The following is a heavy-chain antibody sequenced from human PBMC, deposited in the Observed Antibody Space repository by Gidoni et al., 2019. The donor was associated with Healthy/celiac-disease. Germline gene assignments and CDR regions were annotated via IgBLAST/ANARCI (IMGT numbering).Heavy chain of an antibody. CDR1: GFSLSTSGMC. D-gene: IGHD4-17*01. V-gene: IGHV2-70*01. Sequence: QVTLRESGPALVKPTQTLTLTCTFSGFSLSTSGMCVSWIRQPPGKALEWLALIDWDDDKYYSTSLKTRLTISKDTSKNQVVLTMTNMDPVDTATYYCARIRGTNYGDYGAQPNDAFDIWGQGTMVTVSS. J-gene: IGHJ3*02. CDR3: ARIRGTNYGDYGAQPNDAFDI. CDR2: IDWDDDK.